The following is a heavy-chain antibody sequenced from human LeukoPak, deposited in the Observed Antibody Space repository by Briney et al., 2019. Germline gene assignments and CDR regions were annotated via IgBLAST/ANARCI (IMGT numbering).Heavy chain of an antibody. CDR1: GFTFSSYA. CDR3: ARGSNYDFWSPFDI. J-gene: IGHJ3*02. CDR2: ISYDGSNK. Sequence: GGSLRLSCAASGFTFSSYAMHWVRQAPGKGLESVAVISYDGSNKYYADSVKGRFTISRDNSKNTLYLQMNSLRAEDTAVYYCARGSNYDFWSPFDIWGQGTMVTVSS. V-gene: IGHV3-30-3*01. D-gene: IGHD3-3*01.